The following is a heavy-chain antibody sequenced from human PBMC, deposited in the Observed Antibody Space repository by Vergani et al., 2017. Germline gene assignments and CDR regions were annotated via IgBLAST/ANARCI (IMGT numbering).Heavy chain of an antibody. J-gene: IGHJ4*02. Sequence: QVQLVESGGGVVQPGRSLRLSCAASGFTFSSYGMHWVRQAPGKGLEWVAVISYDGSNKYYADSVKGRFTISRDNSKNTLYLQMNSLRAEDTAVYYCAKASQGYSGYDVMVIPFDYWGQGTLVTVSS. V-gene: IGHV3-30*18. CDR3: AKASQGYSGYDVMVIPFDY. D-gene: IGHD5-12*01. CDR1: GFTFSSYG. CDR2: ISYDGSNK.